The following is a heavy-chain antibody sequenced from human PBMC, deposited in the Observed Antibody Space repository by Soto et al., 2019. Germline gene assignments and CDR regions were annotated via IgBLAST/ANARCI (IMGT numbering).Heavy chain of an antibody. Sequence: QVQLVQSGAEVKKPGASVKVSCKASGYTFTSHDINWMRQTTGQGLEWMGWMNPNSGHTNSAQKFQGRVIMTMDTSINTAYMELTNLRPEDTAIYYCASDMSTTWGQGTLVTVSS. CDR1: GYTFTSHD. D-gene: IGHD2-2*01. CDR2: MNPNSGHT. V-gene: IGHV1-8*01. CDR3: ASDMSTT. J-gene: IGHJ5*02.